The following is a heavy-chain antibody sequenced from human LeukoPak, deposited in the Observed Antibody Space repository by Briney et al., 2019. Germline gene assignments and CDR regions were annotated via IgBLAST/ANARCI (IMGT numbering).Heavy chain of an antibody. D-gene: IGHD1-26*01. V-gene: IGHV1-69*05. CDR3: ARVFARGGEISGSYYYY. Sequence: SVKVSCKASGGTFSSYAISWVRQAPGQGLEWMGGIIPMFGTANYAQKFQGRVTITTDESTSTAYMELSSLGSEDTAMYYCARVFARGGEISGSYYYYWGQGTLDTVSS. CDR2: IIPMFGTA. CDR1: GGTFSSYA. J-gene: IGHJ4*02.